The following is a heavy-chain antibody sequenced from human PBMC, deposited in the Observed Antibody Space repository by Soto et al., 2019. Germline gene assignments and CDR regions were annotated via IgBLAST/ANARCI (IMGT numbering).Heavy chain of an antibody. J-gene: IGHJ6*02. CDR2: IYYSGST. V-gene: IGHV4-30-4*01. CDR1: GGSISSGDYY. CDR3: ARGHGLGDYYYYGMDV. D-gene: IGHD3-10*01. Sequence: QVQLQESGPGLVKPSQTLSLTCTVSGGSISSGDYYWSWIRQPPGKGLEGIGYIYYSGSTYYNPSLKSRVTISVDTSKNQFSLKLSYVTAADTAVYYCARGHGLGDYYYYGMDVWVQGTTVTVSS.